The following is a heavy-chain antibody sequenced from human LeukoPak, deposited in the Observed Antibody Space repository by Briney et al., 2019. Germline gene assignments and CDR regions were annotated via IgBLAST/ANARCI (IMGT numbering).Heavy chain of an antibody. CDR3: ARHISGSYYSLSDY. CDR2: IYYSGST. Sequence: SETLSLTCTVSGGSISSYYWSWIRQPPGKGLEWIGYIYYSGSTNYNPSLRSRVTISVDTSKNQFSLKLSSVTAADTAVYFCARHISGSYYSLSDYWGQGTLVTVSS. CDR1: GGSISSYY. J-gene: IGHJ4*02. D-gene: IGHD1-26*01. V-gene: IGHV4-59*08.